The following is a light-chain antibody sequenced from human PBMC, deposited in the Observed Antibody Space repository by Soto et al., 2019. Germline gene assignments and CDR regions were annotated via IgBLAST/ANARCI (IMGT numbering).Light chain of an antibody. CDR2: GAS. V-gene: IGKV3-20*01. Sequence: EIVLTQSPGTLSLSPGERATLSCRASQSVSSSYLAWYQQKPGQAPRLLIYGASSRATGIPDRFSGSGSGTDFTLNISILEPEDVAVYYCLQYGSSRRTFGQGTKLEIK. CDR3: LQYGSSRRT. CDR1: QSVSSSY. J-gene: IGKJ2*01.